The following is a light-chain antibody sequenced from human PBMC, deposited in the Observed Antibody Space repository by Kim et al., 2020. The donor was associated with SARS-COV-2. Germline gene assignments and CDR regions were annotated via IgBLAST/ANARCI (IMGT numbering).Light chain of an antibody. CDR3: QQYDTWPQYT. CDR2: GAS. Sequence: VSPGERATLSCRASQSISSKLAWYQQRPGQPPRLLIYGASTRATGIPARFSGSGSGTEFTLTISSLQSEDFAVYYCQQYDTWPQYTFGQGTKLEI. CDR1: QSISSK. J-gene: IGKJ2*01. V-gene: IGKV3-15*01.